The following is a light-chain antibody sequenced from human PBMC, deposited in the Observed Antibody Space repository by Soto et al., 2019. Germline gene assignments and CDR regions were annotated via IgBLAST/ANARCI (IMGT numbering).Light chain of an antibody. CDR2: DAS. V-gene: IGKV1-5*01. J-gene: IGKJ1*01. CDR1: QSVSTW. Sequence: DIQVTQSPSTLSASVGDTVTITCRASQSVSTWLAWYQQKPGKAPKLLIYDASSLESGVPSRFSGSASGTEFTLTISSLQPDDVATSYCQQYINYSGTFGQGTTVEIK. CDR3: QQYINYSGT.